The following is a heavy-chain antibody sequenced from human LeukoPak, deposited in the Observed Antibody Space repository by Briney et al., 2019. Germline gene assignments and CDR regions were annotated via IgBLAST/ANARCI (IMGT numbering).Heavy chain of an antibody. CDR3: ARVVYEYYDFWSGPDRFDY. V-gene: IGHV1-2*02. J-gene: IGHJ4*02. Sequence: ASVKVSCKASGYTFTAYYMHWMRQAPGQGLEWMGWINPNSGGTNYAQKFQGRVTMTRDTSISTAYMELSRLRSDDTAVYYCARVVYEYYDFWSGPDRFDYWGRGTLVTVSS. D-gene: IGHD3-3*01. CDR2: INPNSGGT. CDR1: GYTFTAYY.